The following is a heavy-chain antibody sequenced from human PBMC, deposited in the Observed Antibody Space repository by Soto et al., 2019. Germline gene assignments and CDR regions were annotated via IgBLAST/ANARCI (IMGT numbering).Heavy chain of an antibody. V-gene: IGHV1-3*01. J-gene: IGHJ4*02. CDR3: ARDLGYSNGYN. Sequence: QVQLVQSGAEVKKPGASVKVSCKASGYTFTSYAMHWVRQAPGQRLEWIGWINAGNGNTKYSQKFQGRVTITRDTAESTAYMEMSSLRSEDTAVYYCARDLGYSNGYNWGQGTLVTVSS. CDR2: INAGNGNT. D-gene: IGHD5-18*01. CDR1: GYTFTSYA.